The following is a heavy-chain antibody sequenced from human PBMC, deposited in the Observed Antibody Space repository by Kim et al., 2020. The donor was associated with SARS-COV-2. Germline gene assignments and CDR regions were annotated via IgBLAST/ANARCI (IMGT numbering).Heavy chain of an antibody. V-gene: IGHV3-15*01. CDR3: TTDHYLSSYYYDSSGSPLTY. CDR1: GFTFSNAW. CDR2: IKSKTDGGTT. J-gene: IGHJ4*02. Sequence: GGSLRLSCAASGFTFSNAWMSWVRQAPGKGLEWVGRIKSKTDGGTTDYAAPVKGRFTISRDDSKNTLYLQMNSLKTEDTAVYYCTTDHYLSSYYYDSSGSPLTYWGQGTLVTVSS. D-gene: IGHD3-22*01.